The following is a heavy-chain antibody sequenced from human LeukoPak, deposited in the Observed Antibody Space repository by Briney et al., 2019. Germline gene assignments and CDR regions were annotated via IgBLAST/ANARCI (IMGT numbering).Heavy chain of an antibody. V-gene: IGHV1-2*02. CDR3: ARKFPGIAAASDY. D-gene: IGHD6-13*01. J-gene: IGHJ4*02. CDR2: INPNSGGT. Sequence: ASVKVSCKASGYTFTGYYMHWVRQAPGQGLERMGWINPNSGGTNYAQKFQGRVTMTRDTSISTAYMELSRLRSDDTAVYYCARKFPGIAAASDYWGQGTLVTVSS. CDR1: GYTFTGYY.